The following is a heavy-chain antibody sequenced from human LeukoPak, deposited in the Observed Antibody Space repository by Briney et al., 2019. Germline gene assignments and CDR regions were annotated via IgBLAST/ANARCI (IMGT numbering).Heavy chain of an antibody. J-gene: IGHJ4*02. V-gene: IGHV4-30-4*01. Sequence: SQIPFLTGIVTVGSISSGDYYWCWINQPPSKGPEWIGYIYYSGRTYYHPSHKSRITRLLDTTTNQFSLKLSSVTAADTAVYYCARVAFLDYGSGSRYYFDYWGQGTLVTVSS. CDR1: VGSISSGDYY. CDR2: IYYSGRT. CDR3: ARVAFLDYGSGSRYYFDY. D-gene: IGHD3-10*01.